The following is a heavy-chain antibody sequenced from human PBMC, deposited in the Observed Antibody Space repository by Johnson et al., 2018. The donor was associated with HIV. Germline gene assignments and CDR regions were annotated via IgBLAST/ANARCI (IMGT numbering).Heavy chain of an antibody. CDR3: AKDLAVVFVTTNGAGAFDL. J-gene: IGHJ3*01. D-gene: IGHD2-2*01. CDR2: ISYDGSYK. Sequence: VQLVESGGGVVQPGRSLRLSCAASGFTFSSYAMHCVRQAPGKGLEWVAVISYDGSYKYYADSVKGRLTISRDNSKNTLYLQMNSLRAEDTAVYYCAKDLAVVFVTTNGAGAFDLWGQGTLVTVSS. V-gene: IGHV3-30*18. CDR1: GFTFSSYA.